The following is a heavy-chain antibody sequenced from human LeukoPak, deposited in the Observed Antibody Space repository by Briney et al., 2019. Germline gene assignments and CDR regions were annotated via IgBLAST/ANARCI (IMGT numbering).Heavy chain of an antibody. Sequence: GASVKVSCKASGGSFSSYAISWVRQAPGQGLEWMGGIIPIFGTANYAQKFQGRVTITADESTSTAYMELSSLRSEDTAVYYCAIPYYYGSGSYLYYFDYWGQGTLVTVSS. CDR2: IIPIFGTA. CDR1: GGSFSSYA. CDR3: AIPYYYGSGSYLYYFDY. J-gene: IGHJ4*02. V-gene: IGHV1-69*13. D-gene: IGHD3-10*01.